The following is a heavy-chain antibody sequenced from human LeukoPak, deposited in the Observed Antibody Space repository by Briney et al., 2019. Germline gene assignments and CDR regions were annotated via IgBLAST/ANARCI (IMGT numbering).Heavy chain of an antibody. CDR3: ARRGISDAFDI. Sequence: GESLKISCKGSGYSFTTYWIGWVRQMPGKGLEWMGIIYPGDSETRYSPSFQGQVTISDDKSISTAYLQWSSLRASDTAMYYCARRGISDAFDIWGQGTMVTVSS. CDR1: GYSFTTYW. V-gene: IGHV5-51*01. CDR2: IYPGDSET. J-gene: IGHJ3*02.